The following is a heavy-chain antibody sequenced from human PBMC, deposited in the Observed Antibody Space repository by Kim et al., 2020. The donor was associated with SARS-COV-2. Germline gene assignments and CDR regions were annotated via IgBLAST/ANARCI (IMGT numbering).Heavy chain of an antibody. V-gene: IGHV4-39*01. CDR1: GGSISSSSYY. Sequence: SETLSLTCTVSGGSISSSSYYWGWIRQPPGKGLEWIGSIYYSGSTYYNPSLKSRVTISVDTSKNQFSLKLSSVTAADTAVYYCASCISCIAAADCSYYFDYWGQGTLVTVSS. CDR2: IYYSGST. J-gene: IGHJ4*02. CDR3: ASCISCIAAADCSYYFDY. D-gene: IGHD6-13*01.